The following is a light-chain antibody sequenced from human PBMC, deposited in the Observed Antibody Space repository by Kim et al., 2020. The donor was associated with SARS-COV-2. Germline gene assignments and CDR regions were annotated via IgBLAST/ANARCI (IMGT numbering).Light chain of an antibody. CDR3: QQYGASPDA. V-gene: IGKV3-20*01. J-gene: IGKJ2*01. CDR2: AAS. CDR1: QSVKNIF. Sequence: LSRGNRHTLPCRAGQSVKNIFLAWYQQKPGQPPTPLSYAASTRATGIPVKFSGSGSGTDFTLTISRLGPEDFAVYYCQQYGASPDAFGKGPELEI.